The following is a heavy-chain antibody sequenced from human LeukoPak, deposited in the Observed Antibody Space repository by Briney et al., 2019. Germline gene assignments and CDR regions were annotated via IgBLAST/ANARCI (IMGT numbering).Heavy chain of an antibody. CDR3: ARTFTGDYVYFDL. CDR2: IYYSGST. J-gene: IGHJ2*01. Sequence: SETLPLTCTVSGGSISSYYWSWIRQPPGKGLEWIGYIYYSGSTNYNPSLKSRVTMSVDTSKNQFSLKLSSVTAADTAVYYCARTFTGDYVYFDLWGRGTLVTVSS. V-gene: IGHV4-59*12. D-gene: IGHD4-17*01. CDR1: GGSISSYY.